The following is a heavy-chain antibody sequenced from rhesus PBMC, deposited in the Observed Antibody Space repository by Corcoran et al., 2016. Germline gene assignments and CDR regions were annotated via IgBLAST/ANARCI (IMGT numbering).Heavy chain of an antibody. Sequence: QVQLVQSGAEVKKPGSSVKVSCKASGYTFTDYYMPWVRQAPGQGLEWMGEINTKTGGTNYAQKFQGRVTMTRDTSTSTAYMELSSLRSEDTAVYYCARGWSDYYDYWGQGVLVTVSS. J-gene: IGHJ4*01. V-gene: IGHV1-138*01. CDR3: ARGWSDYYDY. D-gene: IGHD3-22*01. CDR2: INTKTGGT. CDR1: GYTFTDYY.